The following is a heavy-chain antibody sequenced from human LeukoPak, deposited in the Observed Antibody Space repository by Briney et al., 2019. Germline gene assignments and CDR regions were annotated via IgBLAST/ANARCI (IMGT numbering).Heavy chain of an antibody. CDR2: INPNSGGT. D-gene: IGHD5-18*01. CDR3: AVSGQLWPIPDY. J-gene: IGHJ4*02. V-gene: IGHV1-2*02. Sequence: RASVQVSCKASGYTFTGYYMHWVRQAPGQGLEWMGWINPNSGGTNYAQKFQGRVTMTRDTSISTAYMELSRLRSDDTAVYYCAVSGQLWPIPDYWGQGTLVTVSS. CDR1: GYTFTGYY.